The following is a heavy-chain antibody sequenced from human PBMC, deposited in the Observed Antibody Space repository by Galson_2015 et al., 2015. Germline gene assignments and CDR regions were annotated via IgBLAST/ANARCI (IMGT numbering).Heavy chain of an antibody. D-gene: IGHD7-27*01. V-gene: IGHV3-21*01. CDR2: ISGSGNY. CDR3: TRHLGIGSGSPEF. Sequence: SLRLSCAASGFTFSKSAMTWVRQAPGRGLEWVSTISGSGNYYADSVKGRFTISRDNAKNSLSLQMNSLRGDDTAVYYCTRHLGIGSGSPEFWGQGTLVAVSS. CDR1: GFTFSKSA. J-gene: IGHJ4*02.